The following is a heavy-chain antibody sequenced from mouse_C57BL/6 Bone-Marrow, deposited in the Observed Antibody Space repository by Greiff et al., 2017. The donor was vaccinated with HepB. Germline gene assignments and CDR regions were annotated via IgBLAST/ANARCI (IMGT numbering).Heavy chain of an antibody. D-gene: IGHD2-3*01. CDR1: GFNIKDDY. Sequence: EVQVVESGAELVRPGASVKLSCTASGFNIKDDYMHWVKQRPEQGLEWIGWIDPENGDTEYASKFQGKATITADTSSNTAYLQLSSLTSEDTAVYYCTTGGYYCWYFDVWGTGTTVTVSS. V-gene: IGHV14-4*01. CDR3: TTGGYYCWYFDV. CDR2: IDPENGDT. J-gene: IGHJ1*03.